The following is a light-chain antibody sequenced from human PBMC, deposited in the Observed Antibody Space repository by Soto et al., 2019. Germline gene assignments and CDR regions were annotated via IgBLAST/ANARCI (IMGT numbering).Light chain of an antibody. J-gene: IGKJ4*01. CDR2: AAS. CDR1: QSISSY. CDR3: QQSYSTAST. Sequence: DIQMTQSPSSLSASVGDRDTITCRASQSISSYLNWYQQKPGKAPKLLMYAASSLQSGVPSRFSGSGSGTDFTLTISSLQPEDFPTYYCQQSYSTASTFGGGTKVEIK. V-gene: IGKV1-39*01.